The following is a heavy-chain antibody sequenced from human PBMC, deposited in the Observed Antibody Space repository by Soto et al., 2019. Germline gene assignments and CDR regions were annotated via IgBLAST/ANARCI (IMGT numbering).Heavy chain of an antibody. CDR1: GGSISSYY. D-gene: IGHD1-1*01. V-gene: IGHV4-59*08. CDR2: IYYSGST. CDR3: ARRYGSSFDY. Sequence: PSETLSLTCTVSGGSISSYYWSWIRQPPGKGLEWIGYIYYSGSTNYNPSLKSRVTISVDTSKNQFSRKLSSVTAADTAVYYCARRYGSSFDYWGQGTLVTVSS. J-gene: IGHJ4*02.